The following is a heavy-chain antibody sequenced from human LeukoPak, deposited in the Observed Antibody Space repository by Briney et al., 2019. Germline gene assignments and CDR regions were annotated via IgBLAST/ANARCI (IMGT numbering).Heavy chain of an antibody. CDR2: IYSSGST. J-gene: IGHJ4*02. D-gene: IGHD6-6*01. V-gene: IGHV4-59*01. CDR3: ARGGEQLVRNFDY. Sequence: SETLSLTCTVSGGSISSYYWSWIRQPPGKGLEWIGYIYSSGSTNYNPSLKSRVTISVDTSKNQFSLKLSSVTAADTAVYYCARGGEQLVRNFDYWGQGTLVTVSS. CDR1: GGSISSYY.